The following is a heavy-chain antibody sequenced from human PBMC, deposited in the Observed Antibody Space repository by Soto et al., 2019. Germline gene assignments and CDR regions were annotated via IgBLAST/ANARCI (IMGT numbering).Heavy chain of an antibody. CDR1: GGTFSSYA. V-gene: IGHV1-69*13. Sequence: SVKVSCKASGGTFSSYAISWVRQAPGQGLEWMGGIIPIFGTANYAQKFQGRVTITADESASTAYMELSSLRSEDTAVYYCARTTRSGSFNFDYWGQGTLVTVSS. CDR3: ARTTRSGSFNFDY. J-gene: IGHJ4*02. CDR2: IIPIFGTA. D-gene: IGHD1-26*01.